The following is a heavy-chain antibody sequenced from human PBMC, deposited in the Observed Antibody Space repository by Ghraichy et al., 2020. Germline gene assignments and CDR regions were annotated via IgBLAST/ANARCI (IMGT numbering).Heavy chain of an antibody. CDR2: ISYDGSKK. V-gene: IGHV3-30*18. D-gene: IGHD6-19*01. CDR1: GFTFRNFG. J-gene: IGHJ6*02. CDR3: AKDSSGWYASLNYFYYGMDV. Sequence: GGSLRLSCAASGFTFRNFGMHWVRQAPGKGLEWVALISYDGSKKYYGDSVKGRFTISRDNSKNALFLQINSLRAEETAVYYCAKDSSGWYASLNYFYYGMDVWGQGTTVTVSS.